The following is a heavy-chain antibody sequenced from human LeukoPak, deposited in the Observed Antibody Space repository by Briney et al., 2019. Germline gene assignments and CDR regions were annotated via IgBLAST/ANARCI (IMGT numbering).Heavy chain of an antibody. Sequence: SVKVSCKASGGTFSSYAISWVRQAPGQGLEWMGGVIPIFGTANYAQKFQGRVTITADESTSTAYMELSSLRSEDTAVYYCAGASGPPYYFDYWGQGTLVTVSS. V-gene: IGHV1-69*13. CDR1: GGTFSSYA. CDR3: AGASGPPYYFDY. J-gene: IGHJ4*02. CDR2: VIPIFGTA.